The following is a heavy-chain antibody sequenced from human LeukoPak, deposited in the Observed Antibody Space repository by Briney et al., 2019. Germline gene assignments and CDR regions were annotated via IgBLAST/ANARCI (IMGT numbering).Heavy chain of an antibody. Sequence: GGSLRLSCAASGFAFSSYAMTWVRQAPGKGLEWASSISAGDGRTYSTDSVKGRFTISRDNSKNTLFLQMNSLRAEDTAVYYCAKSFGSFDYWGQGTLVTVSS. D-gene: IGHD3-16*01. CDR1: GFAFSSYA. V-gene: IGHV3-23*01. J-gene: IGHJ4*02. CDR2: ISAGDGRT. CDR3: AKSFGSFDY.